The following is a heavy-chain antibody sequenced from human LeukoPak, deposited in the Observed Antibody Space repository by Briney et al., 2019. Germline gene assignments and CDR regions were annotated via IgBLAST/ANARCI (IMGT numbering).Heavy chain of an antibody. D-gene: IGHD2-8*01. J-gene: IGHJ4*02. CDR3: RKRCPSGVCPLDY. CDR1: GFTFGDYP. V-gene: IGHV3-49*04. CDR2: ITSKAHGGTT. Sequence: PGRSLRLSCTGSGFTFGDYPMSWVRQAPGKGLEWVGYITSKAHGGTTEFAASVKGRFTISRDDSKSIAYLQMNGLKTEDTAVYCSRKRCPSGVCPLDYWGQGTLVTVSS.